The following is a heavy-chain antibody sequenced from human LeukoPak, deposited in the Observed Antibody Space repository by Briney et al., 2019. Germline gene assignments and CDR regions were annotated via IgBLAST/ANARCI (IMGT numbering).Heavy chain of an antibody. J-gene: IGHJ6*03. CDR3: ARSSQYGSGSYPPYYYYYYYMDV. CDR2: ISTYNGNT. D-gene: IGHD3-10*01. CDR1: GYTFTSYG. V-gene: IGHV1-18*01. Sequence: ASVKVSCKASGYTFTSYGISWVRQAPGQGLEGMGWISTYNGNTNYAQKFQGRVTMTRNTSISTAYMELSSLRSEDTAVYYCARSSQYGSGSYPPYYYYYYYMDVWGKGTTVTISS.